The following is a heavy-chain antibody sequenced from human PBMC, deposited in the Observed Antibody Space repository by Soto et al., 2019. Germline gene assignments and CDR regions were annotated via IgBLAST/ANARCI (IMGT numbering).Heavy chain of an antibody. CDR1: GYTFTSYG. J-gene: IGHJ4*02. Sequence: QVQLVQSGAEVKKPGASVKVSCKASGYTFTSYGISWVRQAPGQGLEWMGWISAYNGNTNYAQKLQGRVTMTTDTSTSTAYMELRSLRSDDTAVYYCARDRVDDILTGYYKPPFDYWGQGTLVTVSS. CDR3: ARDRVDDILTGYYKPPFDY. CDR2: ISAYNGNT. D-gene: IGHD3-9*01. V-gene: IGHV1-18*01.